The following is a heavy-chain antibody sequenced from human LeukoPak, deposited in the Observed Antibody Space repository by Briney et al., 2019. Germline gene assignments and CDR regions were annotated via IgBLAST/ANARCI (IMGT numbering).Heavy chain of an antibody. CDR1: GGTFSSYA. CDR3: ARDEIAAAGSGDAFDI. D-gene: IGHD6-13*01. J-gene: IGHJ3*02. V-gene: IGHV1-46*01. Sequence: ASVKVSCKASGGTFSSYAISWVRQAPGQGLEWMGIINPSGGSTSYAQKFQGRVTMTRDMSTSTVYMELSSLRSEDTAVYYCARDEIAAAGSGDAFDIWGQGTMVTVSS. CDR2: INPSGGST.